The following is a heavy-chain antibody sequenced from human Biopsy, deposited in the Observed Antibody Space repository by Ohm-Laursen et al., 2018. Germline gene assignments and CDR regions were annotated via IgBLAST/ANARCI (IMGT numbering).Heavy chain of an antibody. V-gene: IGHV1-58*02. CDR1: GFTFNRSA. CDR3: ASRPNCGGDCSSGFDY. D-gene: IGHD2-21*02. CDR2: IVVGGGNT. J-gene: IGHJ4*02. Sequence: GSSVKVSCKASGFTFNRSAMQWVPQARGQRLGWIGWIVVGGGNTNYAQKFQERVTITRDMSTSTAYMELSSLRSEDTAVYYCASRPNCGGDCSSGFDYWGQGTLVTVSS.